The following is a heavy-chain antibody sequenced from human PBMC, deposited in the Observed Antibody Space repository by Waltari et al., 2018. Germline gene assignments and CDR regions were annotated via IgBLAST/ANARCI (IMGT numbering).Heavy chain of an antibody. V-gene: IGHV3-21*01. CDR2: ISSSSSYI. D-gene: IGHD2-15*01. CDR3: AKDGEVVAATHFGWFDP. Sequence: GLEWVSSISSSSSYIYYADSVKGRFTISRDNSKNTLYLQMNSLRAEDTAVYYCAKDGEVVAATHFGWFDPWGQGTLVTVSS. J-gene: IGHJ5*02.